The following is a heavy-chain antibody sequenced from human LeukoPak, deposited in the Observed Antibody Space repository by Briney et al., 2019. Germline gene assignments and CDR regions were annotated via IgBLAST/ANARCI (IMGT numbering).Heavy chain of an antibody. Sequence: SETQPLTHAVYVGSLRDYYWRGMRQPPARGRAGMGEINHRGWTNHHPSLKSRLTISVDTSKNQFSLKMSSVIAAETAVYYYARGLGSSSFYTWFDPWGQGTLVTVSS. CDR1: VGSLRDYY. J-gene: IGHJ5*02. D-gene: IGHD6-13*01. V-gene: IGHV4-34*01. CDR3: ARGLGSSSFYTWFDP. CDR2: INHRGWT.